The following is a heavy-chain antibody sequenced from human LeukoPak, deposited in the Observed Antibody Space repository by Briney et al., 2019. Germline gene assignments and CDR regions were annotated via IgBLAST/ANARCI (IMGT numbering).Heavy chain of an antibody. J-gene: IGHJ4*02. Sequence: PGGSLRLSCAASGFTFSSYGMHWVRQAPGKGLEWVAFIRYNGSNKYYADSVKGRFTISRDNSKNTLYLQMNSLRAEDTAVYYCAKVSDYAPAIPDYWGQGTLVTVSS. D-gene: IGHD2-2*01. CDR2: IRYNGSNK. CDR1: GFTFSSYG. V-gene: IGHV3-30*02. CDR3: AKVSDYAPAIPDY.